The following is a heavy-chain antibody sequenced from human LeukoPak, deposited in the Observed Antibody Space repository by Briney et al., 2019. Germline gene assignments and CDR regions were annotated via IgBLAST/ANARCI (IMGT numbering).Heavy chain of an antibody. CDR3: ARSGDSSGYYYGYFDY. CDR1: GGSISSYY. D-gene: IGHD3-22*01. J-gene: IGHJ4*02. V-gene: IGHV4-59*01. Sequence: SETLSLTCTVSGGSISSYYWSWIRQPPGKGLEWIGYINYSGSTNCNPSVKSRVTISVDTSKNQFSLKLSSVTAADTAVYYCARSGDSSGYYYGYFDYWGRGTLVTVSS. CDR2: INYSGST.